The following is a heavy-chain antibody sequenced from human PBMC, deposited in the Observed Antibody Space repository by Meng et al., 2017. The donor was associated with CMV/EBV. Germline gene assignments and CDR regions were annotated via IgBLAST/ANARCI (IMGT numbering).Heavy chain of an antibody. Sequence: QVRLQEAGPELVKSPETLSLTCTVSGGSISSYYWSWIRQPAGKGLEWIGRIYTSGSTNYNPSLKSRVTMSVDTSKNQFSLKLGSVTAADTAVYYCARGSYYRYVIDYWGQGTLVTVSS. J-gene: IGHJ4*02. CDR2: IYTSGST. CDR3: ARGSYYRYVIDY. D-gene: IGHD2-21*01. V-gene: IGHV4-4*07. CDR1: GGSISSYY.